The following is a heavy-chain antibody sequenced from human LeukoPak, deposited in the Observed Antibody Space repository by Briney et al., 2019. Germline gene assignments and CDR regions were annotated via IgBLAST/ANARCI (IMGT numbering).Heavy chain of an antibody. J-gene: IGHJ6*02. V-gene: IGHV3-23*01. Sequence: GSLRLSCAASGFTFSSYAMSWVRQAPGKGLEWVSAISGSGGSTYYADSVKGRFTISRDNSKNTLYLQMNSLRAEDTAVYHCAKEGIQLFFYGMDVWGQGTTVTVSS. CDR1: GFTFSSYA. CDR2: ISGSGGST. D-gene: IGHD5-18*01. CDR3: AKEGIQLFFYGMDV.